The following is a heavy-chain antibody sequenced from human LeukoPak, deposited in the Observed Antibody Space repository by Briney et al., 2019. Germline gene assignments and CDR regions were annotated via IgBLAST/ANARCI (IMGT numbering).Heavy chain of an antibody. CDR3: TTDPNGDYRDNFDY. V-gene: IGHV3-15*01. Sequence: KSGGSLRLSCAASGFTFSNAWMSWVRQAPGKGLEWVGRIKSKTDGGTTDYAAPVKGRFTISRDDSKNTLYLQTNSLKTEDTAVYYCTTDPNGDYRDNFDYWGQGTLVTVSS. J-gene: IGHJ4*02. CDR1: GFTFSNAW. D-gene: IGHD4-17*01. CDR2: IKSKTDGGTT.